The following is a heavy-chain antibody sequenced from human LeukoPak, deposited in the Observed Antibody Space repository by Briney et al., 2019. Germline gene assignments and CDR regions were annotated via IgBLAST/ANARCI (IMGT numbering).Heavy chain of an antibody. CDR1: GGSISSYY. Sequence: PSETLSLTCTVSGGSISSYYWSWIRQPPGKGLEWIGYIYYSGSTNYNPSLKSRVTISVDTSKNQFSLKVNSVTAADTAVYYCARGDTGYSSSSYWGQGTLVTVSS. V-gene: IGHV4-59*01. CDR2: IYYSGST. CDR3: ARGDTGYSSSSY. J-gene: IGHJ4*02. D-gene: IGHD6-13*01.